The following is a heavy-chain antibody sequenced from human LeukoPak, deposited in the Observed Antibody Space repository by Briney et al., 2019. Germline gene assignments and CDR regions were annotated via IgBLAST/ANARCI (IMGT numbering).Heavy chain of an antibody. CDR3: ARAPWTGYYQD. Sequence: ASVKVSCKASGYTFTSYYMHWVRQAPGQGLEWMGIINPSGGSTSYAQKFQGRVAMTRDTSTSTVYMELSSLRSEDTAVYYCARAPWTGYYQDWGQGTLVTVSS. V-gene: IGHV1-46*01. CDR1: GYTFTSYY. CDR2: INPSGGST. J-gene: IGHJ4*02. D-gene: IGHD3/OR15-3a*01.